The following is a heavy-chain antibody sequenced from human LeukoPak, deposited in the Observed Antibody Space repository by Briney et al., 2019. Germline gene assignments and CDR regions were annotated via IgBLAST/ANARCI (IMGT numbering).Heavy chain of an antibody. D-gene: IGHD5-24*01. Sequence: QTGGSLRLSCAASGFTFNSYGMHWVRQAPGKGLEWVAFIRYGGSYEYYGDSVKGRFTISRDNSKTTLYLQMNSLRSEDTAVYYCAKDGGLHLYYYYNYMDIWGKGTTVTVSS. J-gene: IGHJ6*03. V-gene: IGHV3-30*02. CDR3: AKDGGLHLYYYYNYMDI. CDR1: GFTFNSYG. CDR2: IRYGGSYE.